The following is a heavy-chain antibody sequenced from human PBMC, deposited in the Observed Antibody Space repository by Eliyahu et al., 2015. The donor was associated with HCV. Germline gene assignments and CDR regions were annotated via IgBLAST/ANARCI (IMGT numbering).Heavy chain of an antibody. Sequence: QVQLQESGPGLVKPSQTLSLTCXVSXGXISXGXYYXXWXRQPAGKGLEWIGRIYTSGXTNYNPSLKSRVTISVDTSKNQFSLKLSSVTAADTAMYYCAREGDFDWLSYDAFDIWGQGTMVTVSS. J-gene: IGHJ3*02. D-gene: IGHD3-9*01. CDR1: XGXISXGXYY. V-gene: IGHV4-61*02. CDR3: AREGDFDWLSYDAFDI. CDR2: IYTSGXT.